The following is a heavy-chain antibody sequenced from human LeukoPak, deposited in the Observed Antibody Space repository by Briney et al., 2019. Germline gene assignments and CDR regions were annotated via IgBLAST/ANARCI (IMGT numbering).Heavy chain of an antibody. J-gene: IGHJ4*02. CDR2: LYYTGST. V-gene: IGHV4-59*01. CDR1: GGSISSSY. CDR3: ARGPGRVGGDN. Sequence: SETQSLTCTVSGGSISSSYWSWMRQPPGKGLEWIGYLYYTGSTNYNPSLKSRVTISVDRSKNQFSLKLSSVTAADTAIYYCARGPGRVGGDNWGQGTLVTVSS. D-gene: IGHD3-16*01.